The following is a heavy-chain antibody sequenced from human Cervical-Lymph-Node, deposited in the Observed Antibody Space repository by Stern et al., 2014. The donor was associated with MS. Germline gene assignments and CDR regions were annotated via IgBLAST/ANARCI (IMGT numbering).Heavy chain of an antibody. Sequence: QVQLQESGPGLVKPSQTLSLTCTVSGGSVSSGNYYWTWIRQPAGKGLEWIARFSTSGITNSNPSLKSRATISVDTSRKHFFLQMNSVTAADTAVYFCARDRGRYYDSETNIYYFDSWGQGALVTVSS. D-gene: IGHD3-10*01. CDR2: FSTSGIT. V-gene: IGHV4-61*02. CDR3: ARDRGRYYDSETNIYYFDS. J-gene: IGHJ4*02. CDR1: GGSVSSGNYY.